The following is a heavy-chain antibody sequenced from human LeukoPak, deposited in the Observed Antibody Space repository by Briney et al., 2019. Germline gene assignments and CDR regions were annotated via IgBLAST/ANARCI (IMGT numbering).Heavy chain of an antibody. V-gene: IGHV1-18*01. CDR1: GYTFTSYG. J-gene: IGHJ6*03. Sequence: ASVKVSCKASGYTFTSYGISWVRQAPGQGLEWMGWISAYNGNTNYAQKLQGRVTMTTDTSTSTAYMELRSLRSDDTAVYYWGRVGGGAYYYYYMDVWGKGTTVTVSS. CDR2: ISAYNGNT. D-gene: IGHD3-16*01. CDR3: GRVGGGAYYYYYMDV.